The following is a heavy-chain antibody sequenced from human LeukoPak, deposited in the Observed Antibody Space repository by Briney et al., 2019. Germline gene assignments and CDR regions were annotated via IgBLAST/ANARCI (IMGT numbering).Heavy chain of an antibody. J-gene: IGHJ4*02. CDR1: GFTFSSYS. CDR3: ARVAWLEDY. V-gene: IGHV3-21*01. D-gene: IGHD6-19*01. Sequence: GGSLRLSCAASGFTFSSYSMNWVRQAPGKGLEWVSSISSSSSYIHYADSVKGRFTISRDNAKNSLYLQMNSLRAEDTAVYYCARVAWLEDYWGQGTLVTVSS. CDR2: ISSSSSYI.